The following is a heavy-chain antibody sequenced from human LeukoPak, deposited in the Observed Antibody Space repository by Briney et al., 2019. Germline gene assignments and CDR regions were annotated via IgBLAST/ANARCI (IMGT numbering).Heavy chain of an antibody. CDR2: ISSSSNYI. D-gene: IGHD6-19*01. CDR1: GFTFSSYD. V-gene: IGHV3-21*01. J-gene: IGHJ4*02. CDR3: ARGTLGAWGW. Sequence: PGGSLRLSCAASGFTFSSYDMNWVRQAPGKGLEWVSSISSSSNYIHYADSVKGRFTISRDNAKDSLYLQMNSLRAEDTAVYFCARGTLGAWGWWGQGTLVTVSS.